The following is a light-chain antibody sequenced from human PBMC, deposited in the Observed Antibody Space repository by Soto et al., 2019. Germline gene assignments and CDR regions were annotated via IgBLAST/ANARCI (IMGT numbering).Light chain of an antibody. V-gene: IGLV1-40*01. CDR2: DNT. CDR3: QSYDSSLSGSKVV. J-gene: IGLJ2*01. Sequence: QSVLTQPPSVSGAPGQRVTISCTGSSSNIGAGYDVHWYQQLPGTAPKLLIYDNTNRPSGVPDRFSGSRSGTSASLAITGLQAEDEADYYCQSYDSSLSGSKVVFGGGTQLTVL. CDR1: SSNIGAGYD.